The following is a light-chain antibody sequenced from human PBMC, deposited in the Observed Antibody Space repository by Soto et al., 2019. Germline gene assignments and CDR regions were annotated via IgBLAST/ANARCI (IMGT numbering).Light chain of an antibody. CDR2: EVN. Sequence: QSALTQPASVSGSPGQSITISCTGTSSDVSGYDYVSWHQQHPGKAPKLMIYEVNTRPSGVSNRFSGSKSGNTASLTISGLQAEDEADYYCCSYTSSGAHVFGGGTKVTVL. V-gene: IGLV2-14*01. CDR1: SSDVSGYDY. CDR3: CSYTSSGAHV. J-gene: IGLJ2*01.